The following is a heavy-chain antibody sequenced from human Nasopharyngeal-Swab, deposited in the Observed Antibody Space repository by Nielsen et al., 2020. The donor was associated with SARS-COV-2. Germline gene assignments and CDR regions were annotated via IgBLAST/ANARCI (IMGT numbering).Heavy chain of an antibody. Sequence: SETLSLTCTVSGGSISSGGYYWSWIRQHPGKGLEWIGYIYYSGSTYYNPSLKSRVTISVDTSKNQFSLKLSSVTAADTAVYYCASRFDYVPDSPIDYWGQGTLVTVSS. CDR1: GGSISSGGYY. CDR3: ASRFDYVPDSPIDY. D-gene: IGHD3-16*01. CDR2: IYYSGST. V-gene: IGHV4-31*03. J-gene: IGHJ4*02.